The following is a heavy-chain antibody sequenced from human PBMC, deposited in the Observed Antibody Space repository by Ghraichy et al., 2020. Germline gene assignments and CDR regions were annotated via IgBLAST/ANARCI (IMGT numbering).Heavy chain of an antibody. Sequence: LPCAASGFTFSSYSMNWVRQAPGKGLEWVSYISSSSNTIYYADSVKGRFTISRDNAKNSLYLQMNSLRDEDTAVYYCTRDRLEEWQLLRYAFDNWGQGTMVTVSS. CDR2: ISSSSNTI. CDR1: GFTFSSYS. V-gene: IGHV3-48*02. J-gene: IGHJ3*02. D-gene: IGHD1-26*01. CDR3: TRDRLEEWQLLRYAFDN.